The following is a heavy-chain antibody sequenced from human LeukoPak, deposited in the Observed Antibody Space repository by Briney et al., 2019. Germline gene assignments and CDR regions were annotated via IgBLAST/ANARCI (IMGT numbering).Heavy chain of an antibody. J-gene: IGHJ4*02. D-gene: IGHD5-24*01. CDR1: GGSIRSHY. CDR3: ARDRVSPGYNLYHYFDY. CDR2: IYYSGST. Sequence: SETLSLTCTVSGGSIRSHYWSWMRQPPGKGLEWIGSIYYSGSTYYNPSLKSRVTISVDTSKNQFSLKLSSVTAADTAVYYCARDRVSPGYNLYHYFDYWGQGTLVTVSS. V-gene: IGHV4-59*11.